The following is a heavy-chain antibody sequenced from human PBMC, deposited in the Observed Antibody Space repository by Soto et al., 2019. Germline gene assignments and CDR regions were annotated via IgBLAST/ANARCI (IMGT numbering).Heavy chain of an antibody. CDR3: AKRRFSHASGSFDY. V-gene: IGHV3-23*01. CDR1: GFTFSSYA. D-gene: IGHD3-10*01. Sequence: SGGSLRLSCAASGFTFSSYAMSWVRQAPGKGLEWVSVISGSGGSTYYADSVKGRFTISRDNSKNTLYLQMNSLRAEDTAVYYCAKRRFSHASGSFDYWGQGTMVTVYS. CDR2: ISGSGGST. J-gene: IGHJ4*02.